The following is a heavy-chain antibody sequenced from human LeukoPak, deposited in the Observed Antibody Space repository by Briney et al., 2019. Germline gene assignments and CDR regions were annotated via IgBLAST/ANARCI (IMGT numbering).Heavy chain of an antibody. CDR3: AKASGSSSWSEYFQH. D-gene: IGHD6-13*01. CDR1: GFTFDDYA. CDR2: ISWNSGSI. V-gene: IGHV3-9*03. Sequence: GGSLRLSCAASGFTFDDYAMHWVRQAPGKGLEWVSGISWNSGSIGYADSVKGRFTISRDNAKNSLYLQMNSLRAEDMALYYCAKASGSSSWSEYFQHWGQGTLVTVSS. J-gene: IGHJ1*01.